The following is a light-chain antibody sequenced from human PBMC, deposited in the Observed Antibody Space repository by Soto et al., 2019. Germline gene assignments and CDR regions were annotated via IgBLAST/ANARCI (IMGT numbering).Light chain of an antibody. J-gene: IGKJ1*01. Sequence: YSSNNKNFLAWYQQKPGQPPKLLIYWASTRESGVPDRFSGSGSGTNFTLTISSLQAEDVAVYYCQQYYTTPWTFGQGTKVDI. CDR1: YSSNNKNF. CDR3: QQYYTTPWT. V-gene: IGKV4-1*01. CDR2: WAS.